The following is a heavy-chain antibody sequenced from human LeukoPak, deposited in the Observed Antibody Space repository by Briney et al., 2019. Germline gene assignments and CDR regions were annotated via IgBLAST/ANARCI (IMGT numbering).Heavy chain of an antibody. CDR3: ARERGYSYDVYYFDY. CDR1: GFTVSSNY. V-gene: IGHV3-66*01. Sequence: QTGGSLRLSCAASGFTVSSNYMSWVRQAPGKGVEWGSVIYSGGSTYYADSVKGRFIISRDNSKNALYLQMNSLRAEDTAVYYCARERGYSYDVYYFDYWGQGTLVTVSS. D-gene: IGHD5-18*01. CDR2: IYSGGST. J-gene: IGHJ4*02.